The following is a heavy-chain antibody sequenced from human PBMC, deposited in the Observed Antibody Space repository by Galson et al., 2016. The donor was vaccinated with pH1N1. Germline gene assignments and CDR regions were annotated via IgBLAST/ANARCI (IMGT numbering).Heavy chain of an antibody. V-gene: IGHV4-61*09. CDR3: AKAPYGDYVKWFYP. CDR2: IYTSGSN. J-gene: IGHJ5*02. CDR1: GGSISNSDYY. Sequence: TLSLTCTVSGGSISNSDYYWSWIRQPAGKGLEWIGYIYTSGSNNYTPSLKSRVTISVDTSKNQFSLKLSSVTDAATAVYYCAKAPYGDYVKWFYPWGQGTLVTVSS. D-gene: IGHD4-17*01.